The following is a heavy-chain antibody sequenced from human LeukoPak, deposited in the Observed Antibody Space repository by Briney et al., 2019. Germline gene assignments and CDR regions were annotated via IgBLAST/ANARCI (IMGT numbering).Heavy chain of an antibody. Sequence: SETLSLTCTVYGGSISIYYWSWIRQPPGKGLEWIGYIYYSGSTNYNPSLKSRVTISVDTSKNQFSLKLSSVTAADTAVYYCASRAVAGSYFQHWGQGTLVTVSP. J-gene: IGHJ1*01. V-gene: IGHV4-59*01. CDR2: IYYSGST. CDR3: ASRAVAGSYFQH. D-gene: IGHD6-19*01. CDR1: GGSISIYY.